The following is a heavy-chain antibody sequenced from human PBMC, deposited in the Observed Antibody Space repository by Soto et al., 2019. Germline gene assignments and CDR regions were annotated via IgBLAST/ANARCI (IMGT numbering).Heavy chain of an antibody. V-gene: IGHV3-23*01. D-gene: IGHD1-1*01. CDR2: ISGSGGST. Sequence: GGSLRLSCAASGFTFSSYAMSWVRQAPGKGLEWVSAISGSGGSTYYADSVKGRFTISRDNSKNTVYLQMHSLRGEDTAVYYCTRWNGYGDLWGQGTLVTVSS. J-gene: IGHJ5*02. CDR1: GFTFSSYA. CDR3: TRWNGYGDL.